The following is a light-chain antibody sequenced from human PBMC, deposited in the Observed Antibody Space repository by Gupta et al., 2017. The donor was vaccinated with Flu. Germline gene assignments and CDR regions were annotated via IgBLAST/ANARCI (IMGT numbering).Light chain of an antibody. CDR3: CSYEGSTSFFV. V-gene: IGLV2-23*01. CDR1: SSNVGGCYH. J-gene: IGLJ2*01. Sequence: ITIYCTGNSSNVGGCYHVACYQQHPGKAPNLLIFDDSKRPSGVSNRFFGSKSGTTASLPITGLQAEDEADYYCCSYEGSTSFFVFGGGTKLTVL. CDR2: DDS.